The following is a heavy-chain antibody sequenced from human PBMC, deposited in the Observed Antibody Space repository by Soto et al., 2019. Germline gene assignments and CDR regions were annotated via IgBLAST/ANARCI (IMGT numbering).Heavy chain of an antibody. D-gene: IGHD2-15*01. Sequence: EVQLLESGGGLVQPGGSLRLSCAASGFTFSPYAMGWVRQAPGKGLQWVSGISGGGTSKYYTDSVKGRFAISRDNSNNIVYLQMNSLGVEATATYYCAKGSCNSSSCTRRQFDSWGQGTLVTVSS. J-gene: IGHJ5*01. CDR1: GFTFSPYA. V-gene: IGHV3-23*01. CDR2: ISGGGTSK. CDR3: AKGSCNSSSCTRRQFDS.